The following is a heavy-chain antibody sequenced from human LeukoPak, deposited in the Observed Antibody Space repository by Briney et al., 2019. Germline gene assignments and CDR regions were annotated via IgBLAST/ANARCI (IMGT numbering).Heavy chain of an antibody. D-gene: IGHD3-9*01. Sequence: GGSLRLSCAASGFIFSSWWMLWFRRPPGEGLESVAHISNDGSYIVYADSVRGRFTISRDNAENTLYLQMHSLRPEDTGVYYCVTFGFDWSSSYWGQGAQVTVSS. V-gene: IGHV3-74*01. J-gene: IGHJ4*02. CDR2: ISNDGSYI. CDR3: VTFGFDWSSSY. CDR1: GFIFSSWW.